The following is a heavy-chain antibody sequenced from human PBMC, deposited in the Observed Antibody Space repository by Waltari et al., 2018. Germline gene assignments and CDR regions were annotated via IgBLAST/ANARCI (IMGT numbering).Heavy chain of an antibody. J-gene: IGHJ2*01. CDR3: AREAMTTVTKLGFDL. D-gene: IGHD4-17*01. CDR2: IYYSGST. Sequence: QVQLQESGPGLVKPSQTLSLTCTVSGGSISSGDYYWSWIRQPPGKGLGWIGYIYYSGSTYYNPSLTSRVTISVDTSKNQFSLKLSSVTAADTAVYYCAREAMTTVTKLGFDLWGRGTLVTVSS. V-gene: IGHV4-30-4*08. CDR1: GGSISSGDYY.